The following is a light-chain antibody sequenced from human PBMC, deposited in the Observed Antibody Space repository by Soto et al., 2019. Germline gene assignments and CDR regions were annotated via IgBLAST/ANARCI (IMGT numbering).Light chain of an antibody. CDR1: QSVSSSY. Sequence: EIVLTQSPGTLSLSPGERATLSCRASQSVSSSYXAXYXQXPGQAPRLLIYGASSRATGIPDRFSGSGSGTDFTLTISRLEPXXXXVXXXQXXXXXXXXXHPPXRTFGQGTKVEIK. V-gene: IGKV3-20*01. CDR2: GAS. J-gene: IGKJ1*01. CDR3: QXXXXXXXXXHPPXRT.